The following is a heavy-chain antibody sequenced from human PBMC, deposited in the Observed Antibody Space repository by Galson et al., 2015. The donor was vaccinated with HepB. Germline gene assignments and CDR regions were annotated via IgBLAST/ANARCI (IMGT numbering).Heavy chain of an antibody. J-gene: IGHJ6*02. D-gene: IGHD4-17*01. Sequence: TLSLTCTVSGGSISSGDYYWSWIRQPPGKGLEWIGYIYYSGSTYYNPSLKSRVTISVDTSKNQFSLKLSSVTAADTAVYYCARGPPGTTPDGYYGMDVWGQGTTVTVSS. CDR1: GGSISSGDYY. CDR3: ARGPPGTTPDGYYGMDV. V-gene: IGHV4-30-4*01. CDR2: IYYSGST.